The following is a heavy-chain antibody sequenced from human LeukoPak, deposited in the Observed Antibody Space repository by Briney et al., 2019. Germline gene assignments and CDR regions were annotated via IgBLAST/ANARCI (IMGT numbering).Heavy chain of an antibody. CDR1: GGSFSGYY. CDR2: INHSGST. V-gene: IGHV4-34*01. D-gene: IGHD5-24*01. Sequence: PSETLSLTCAVYGGSFSGYYWSWLRQPPGKGLEWIGEINHSGSTNYNPSLKSRVTISVDTSKNQFSLKLSSVTAADTAVYYCAGSRDGYKYDYWGQGTLVTVSS. J-gene: IGHJ4*02. CDR3: AGSRDGYKYDY.